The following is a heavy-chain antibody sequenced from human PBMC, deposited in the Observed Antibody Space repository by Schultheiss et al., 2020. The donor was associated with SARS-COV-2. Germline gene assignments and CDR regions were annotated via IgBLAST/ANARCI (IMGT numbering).Heavy chain of an antibody. CDR1: GFTFSSYD. J-gene: IGHJ4*02. Sequence: GGSLRLSCAASGFTFSSYDMHWVRQAPGKGLEWVAVISYDGSNKYYADSVKGRFTISRDNSKNTLYLQMNSLRAEDTAVYYCARDANYYGSGSYNYFDYWGQGTLVTVSS. CDR2: ISYDGSNK. CDR3: ARDANYYGSGSYNYFDY. D-gene: IGHD3-10*01. V-gene: IGHV3-30*03.